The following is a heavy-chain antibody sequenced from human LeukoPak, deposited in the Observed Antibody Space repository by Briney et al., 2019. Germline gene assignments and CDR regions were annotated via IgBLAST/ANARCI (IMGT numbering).Heavy chain of an antibody. CDR2: INQDGTEK. J-gene: IGHJ4*02. Sequence: GGTLRLSCAVSGFLFSTYWMSCVRHAPGKGLEGVANINQDGTEKYYVDSVKGRFTISRDYAKNSLYMQMNSLRVEGTAVYYCAKVAKYYYGPETYYFFEQWGQGTPVTASS. CDR3: AKVAKYYYGPETYYFFEQ. CDR1: GFLFSTYW. V-gene: IGHV3-7*01. D-gene: IGHD3-10*01.